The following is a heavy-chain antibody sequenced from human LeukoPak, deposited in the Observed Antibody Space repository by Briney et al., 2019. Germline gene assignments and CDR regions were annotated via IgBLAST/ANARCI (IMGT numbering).Heavy chain of an antibody. CDR1: GYSFTSYW. V-gene: IGHV5-10-1*01. Sequence: GESLKISCKGSGYSFTSYWISWVRQMPGKGLEWMGRIDPSDSYTNYSPSFQGHVTISADKSTSTAYLQWSSLKASDTAMYYCARHCSSTSCYAGDYYYYGMDVWGQGTTVTVSS. CDR2: IDPSDSYT. CDR3: ARHCSSTSCYAGDYYYYGMDV. D-gene: IGHD2-2*01. J-gene: IGHJ6*02.